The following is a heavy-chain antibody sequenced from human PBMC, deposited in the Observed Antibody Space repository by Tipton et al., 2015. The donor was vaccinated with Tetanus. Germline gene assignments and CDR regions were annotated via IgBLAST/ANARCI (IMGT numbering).Heavy chain of an antibody. J-gene: IGHJ3*02. CDR2: VHYSGST. Sequence: TLSLTCTVSGGSISSSSYYWTWIRQPPGRGLEWIGYVHYSGSTNYSPSLRSRVTLSVDTSKNQFSLKPSSVTAADTAVYYCARIGWLQQNKPAFDIWGQGTVVTVSS. CDR3: ARIGWLQQNKPAFDI. D-gene: IGHD5-24*01. V-gene: IGHV4-61*01. CDR1: GGSISSSSYY.